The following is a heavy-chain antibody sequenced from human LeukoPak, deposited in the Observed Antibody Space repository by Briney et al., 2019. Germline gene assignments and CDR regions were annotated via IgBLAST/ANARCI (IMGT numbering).Heavy chain of an antibody. CDR1: GGSISSGDYY. CDR3: ARDREVAGPREVGY. J-gene: IGHJ4*02. V-gene: IGHV4-30-4*08. Sequence: SQTLSLTCTVSGGSISSGDYYWSWIRQPPGTGLEWIGYIYYSGSTYYNPSLKSRVTISVDTTKNQFSLKLSSVTAADTAVYYCARDREVAGPREVGYWGQGTLVTVSS. CDR2: IYYSGST. D-gene: IGHD6-19*01.